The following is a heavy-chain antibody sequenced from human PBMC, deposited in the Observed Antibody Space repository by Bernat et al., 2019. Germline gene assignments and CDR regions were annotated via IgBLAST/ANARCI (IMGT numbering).Heavy chain of an antibody. D-gene: IGHD6-19*01. CDR1: VFQISDAW. CDR3: TTGYGRDWYG. Sequence: QMDDSGGCLVKPGGSLRLSCVSSVFQISDAWVRWVLLAPGKGLEWIANIKRKIDDEKIDYAAHVKGRFSISRDDSKNTAFLQMNSLKTEDTAVYFCTTGYGRDWYGWGQGTLVTVSS. CDR2: IKRKIDDEKI. J-gene: IGHJ4*02. V-gene: IGHV3-15*01.